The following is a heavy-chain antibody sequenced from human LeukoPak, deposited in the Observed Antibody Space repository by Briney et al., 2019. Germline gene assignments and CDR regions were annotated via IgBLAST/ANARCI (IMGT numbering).Heavy chain of an antibody. CDR1: GFTFSSYA. CDR3: AKDRDIVVVSHGFDP. V-gene: IGHV3-23*01. D-gene: IGHD2-2*01. Sequence: GGSLRLSCAASGFTFSSYAMTWVRQAPGKGLEWVADISGSGGSTSYADSVKGRFTISRDNSKNTLYLRMNGLRAEDTAVYYCAKDRDIVVVSHGFDPWGQGTLVTVSS. J-gene: IGHJ5*02. CDR2: ISGSGGST.